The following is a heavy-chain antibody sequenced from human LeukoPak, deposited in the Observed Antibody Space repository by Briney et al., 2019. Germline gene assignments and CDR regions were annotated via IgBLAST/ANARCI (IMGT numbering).Heavy chain of an antibody. Sequence: ASVKVSCKASGGTFSSYAISWVRQAPGQGLEWMGGIIPIFGTANYAQKFQGRVTITADKSTSTAYMELSSLRSEDTAVYYCARPLRGARYLDYWGQGTLVTVSS. CDR3: ARPLRGARYLDY. CDR1: GGTFSSYA. CDR2: IIPIFGTA. V-gene: IGHV1-69*06. D-gene: IGHD3-10*01. J-gene: IGHJ4*02.